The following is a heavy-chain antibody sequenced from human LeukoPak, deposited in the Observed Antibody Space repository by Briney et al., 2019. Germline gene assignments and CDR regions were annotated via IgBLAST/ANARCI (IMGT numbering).Heavy chain of an antibody. CDR1: GFTFDDYA. D-gene: IGHD4-23*01. V-gene: IGHV3-9*01. J-gene: IGHJ4*02. CDR2: ISWNSGSI. Sequence: GGSLRLSCAASGFTFDDYAMHWVRQAPGKGLEWVSGISWNSGSIGYADSVKGRFTISRDNAKNSLYLQMNSLRAEDTALYYCAKGDYGGNSPVDYWSQGTLVTVSS. CDR3: AKGDYGGNSPVDY.